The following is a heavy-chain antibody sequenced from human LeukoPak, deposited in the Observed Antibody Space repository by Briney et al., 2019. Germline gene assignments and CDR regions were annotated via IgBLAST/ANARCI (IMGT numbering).Heavy chain of an antibody. CDR2: IYYSGST. D-gene: IGHD1-26*01. V-gene: IGHV4-31*03. CDR3: ARATGASYASLTVFDY. CDR1: GGSISSGGYY. J-gene: IGHJ4*02. Sequence: KASQTLSLTCTVSGGSISSGGYYWSWIRQHPGKGLEWIGYIYYSGSTYYNPSLKSRVTISVDTSKNQFSLKLSSVTAADTAVYYCARATGASYASLTVFDYWGQGTLVTVSS.